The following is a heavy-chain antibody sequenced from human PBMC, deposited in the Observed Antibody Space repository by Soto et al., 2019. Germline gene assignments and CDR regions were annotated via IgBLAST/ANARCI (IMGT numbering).Heavy chain of an antibody. D-gene: IGHD3-10*01. CDR2: VRTKARSYTT. V-gene: IGHV3-72*01. J-gene: IGHJ5*02. CDR3: TKDGGWGHGS. CDR1: GFTFSDHI. Sequence: EVQLVESGGGLVQPGGSLRLSCATSGFTFSDHIMDWVRQAPGKGLEWVGRVRTKARSYTTDYAASVTGRFTISRDASKSSLYLQMNSLRTEDTAVYYCTKDGGWGHGSWGQGILVTVAS.